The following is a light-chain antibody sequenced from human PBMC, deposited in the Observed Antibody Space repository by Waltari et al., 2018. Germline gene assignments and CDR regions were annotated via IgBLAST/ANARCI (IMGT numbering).Light chain of an antibody. CDR3: QQYGSSPTWT. CDR1: QSVSSSY. Sequence: EIVLTQTPGTPSLSPGERATLSWRASQSVSSSYLAWYQQKPGQAPRLLIYGASSRATGIPDRFSGSESGTDFNLTISRLETEDFAVYYCQQYGSSPTWTFGQGTKVEIK. CDR2: GAS. V-gene: IGKV3-20*01. J-gene: IGKJ1*01.